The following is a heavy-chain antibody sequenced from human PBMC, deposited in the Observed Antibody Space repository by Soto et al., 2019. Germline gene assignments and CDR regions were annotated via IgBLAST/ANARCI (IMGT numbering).Heavy chain of an antibody. CDR1: GYTFTSYD. CDR2: MNPNSGNT. Sequence: ASVKVSCKASGYTFTSYDINWVRQATGQGLEWMGWMNPNSGNTGYAQKFQGRVNMTRNTSISTAYMELSSLRSEDTAVYYCARTPIAVAGGSFDYWGQGTLVTVSS. J-gene: IGHJ4*02. CDR3: ARTPIAVAGGSFDY. V-gene: IGHV1-8*01. D-gene: IGHD6-19*01.